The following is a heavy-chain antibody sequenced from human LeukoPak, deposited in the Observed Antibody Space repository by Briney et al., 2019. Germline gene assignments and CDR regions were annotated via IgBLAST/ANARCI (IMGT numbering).Heavy chain of an antibody. CDR2: SSAYNGNT. V-gene: IGHV1-18*01. J-gene: IGHJ4*02. D-gene: IGHD2-15*01. CDR1: VYTFTSYG. CDR3: ARDASWYCDY. Sequence: ASVKASCKASVYTFTSYGISWVRQAPGQGLEWMGWSSAYNGNTNYAQKLQGRVTMTTDTSTSTAYMELRSLRSDDTAVYYCARDASWYCDYWGQGTLVTVSS.